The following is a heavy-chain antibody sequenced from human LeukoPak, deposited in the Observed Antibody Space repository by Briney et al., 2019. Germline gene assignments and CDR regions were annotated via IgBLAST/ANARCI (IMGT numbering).Heavy chain of an antibody. CDR3: ARSQGDMDV. V-gene: IGHV6-1*01. J-gene: IGHJ6*03. CDR2: THYSSRWYN. CDR1: VDSVSSNIAA. Sequence: SQTLSLTRAISVDSVSSNIAAWNWIRQSPTRGLEWLGRTHYSSRWYNDYAVSVKSRITIYADTSKNQFSLQLNSVTPEDTAVYYCARSQGDMDVWGKGTSVTVSS. D-gene: IGHD1-26*01.